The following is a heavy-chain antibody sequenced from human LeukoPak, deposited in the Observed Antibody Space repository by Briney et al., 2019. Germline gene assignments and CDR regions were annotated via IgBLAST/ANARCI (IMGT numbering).Heavy chain of an antibody. CDR3: ARGLFPDYYDSSAPVDY. Sequence: ASVKVSCKASGYTFTSYAMHWVRQAPGQRLEWMGWINAGNGNTKYSQKFQGRVTITRDTSASTAYMELSSLRSEDTAVHYCARGLFPDYYDSSAPVDYWGQGTLVTVSS. V-gene: IGHV1-3*01. D-gene: IGHD3-22*01. CDR2: INAGNGNT. J-gene: IGHJ4*02. CDR1: GYTFTSYA.